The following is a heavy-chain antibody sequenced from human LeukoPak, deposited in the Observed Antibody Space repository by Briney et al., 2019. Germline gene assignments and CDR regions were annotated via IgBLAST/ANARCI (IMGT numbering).Heavy chain of an antibody. J-gene: IGHJ4*02. CDR1: GGTFSSYA. D-gene: IGHD5-24*01. CDR3: ARGALVATTLFDY. V-gene: IGHV1-69*04. CDR2: IIPILGIA. Sequence: SVKVSCKASGGTFSSYAISWVRQAPGQGLEWMGRIIPILGIANYAQKFQGRVTITADKSASTAYMELSSLRSEDTAVYYCARGALVATTLFDYWGQGTLVTVSS.